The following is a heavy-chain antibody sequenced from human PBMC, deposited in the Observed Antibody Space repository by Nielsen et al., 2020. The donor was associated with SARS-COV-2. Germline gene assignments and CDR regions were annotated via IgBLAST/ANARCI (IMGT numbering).Heavy chain of an antibody. CDR3: ARDRYDILTGYDYSGMDV. CDR1: GGSISPNY. Sequence: SETLSLTCTLSGGSISPNYWSWIRQPPGKGLEWIGYIYYSGSTNYNPSLKSRVTISVDTSKNQFSLKLNSVTAADTAVYYCARDRYDILTGYDYSGMDVWGQGTTVTVSS. V-gene: IGHV4-59*01. CDR2: IYYSGST. J-gene: IGHJ6*02. D-gene: IGHD3-9*01.